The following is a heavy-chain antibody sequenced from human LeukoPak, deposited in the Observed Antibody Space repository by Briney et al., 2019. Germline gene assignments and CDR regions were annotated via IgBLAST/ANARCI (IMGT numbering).Heavy chain of an antibody. D-gene: IGHD1-26*01. Sequence: PSETLSLTCTVSGDSFSSVSYYWRWIRQPAGKGLEWIGRIYATGSTNYNPSLKSRVTISVDTSRNQFSLKLSSVTAADTAVYYCARGGLLNWFDPWGQGTPVTVSS. V-gene: IGHV4-61*02. J-gene: IGHJ5*02. CDR2: IYATGST. CDR1: GDSFSSVSYY. CDR3: ARGGLLNWFDP.